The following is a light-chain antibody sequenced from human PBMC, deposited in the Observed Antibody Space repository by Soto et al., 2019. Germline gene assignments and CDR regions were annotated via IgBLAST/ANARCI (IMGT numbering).Light chain of an antibody. CDR2: GAS. V-gene: IGKV3-20*01. J-gene: IGKJ1*01. CDR1: QTLSRSY. CDR3: QQYGSSPSWT. Sequence: EIVLTQSPGTLSLSPGERATLSCRASQTLSRSYLAWYQQKPGQAPRLIFYGASNRANGIPDRFSGGGSGTDFTLTISRLEPEDFAVYYCQQYGSSPSWTFGQGTKVDIK.